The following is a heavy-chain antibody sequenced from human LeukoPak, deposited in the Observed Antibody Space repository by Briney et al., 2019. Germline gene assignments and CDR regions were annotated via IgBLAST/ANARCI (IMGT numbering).Heavy chain of an antibody. Sequence: GGSLRLSCAASGFTFSNSWMTWVRQAPKKGLEWVASINEDGGEIHYVDSVKGRFTISRDNAKNSLYLQMNSLRAEDTAVYYCARDPYSGSYSDYYYYYMDVWGKGTTVTVSS. CDR3: ARDPYSGSYSDYYYYYMDV. D-gene: IGHD1-26*01. J-gene: IGHJ6*03. CDR2: INEDGGEI. V-gene: IGHV3-7*01. CDR1: GFTFSNSW.